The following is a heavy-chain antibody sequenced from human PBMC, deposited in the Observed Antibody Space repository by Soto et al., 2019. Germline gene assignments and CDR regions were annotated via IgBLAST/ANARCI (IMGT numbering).Heavy chain of an antibody. D-gene: IGHD5-12*01. CDR3: ARDREWGLTVEMATIDFDY. Sequence: GGSLRLSCAASGFTFSSYAMHWVRQSPGKGLEWVAVISYDGSNKYYADSVKGRFTISRDNSKNTLYLQMNSLRAEDTAVYYCARDREWGLTVEMATIDFDYWGQGTLVTVSS. CDR2: ISYDGSNK. V-gene: IGHV3-30-3*01. CDR1: GFTFSSYA. J-gene: IGHJ4*02.